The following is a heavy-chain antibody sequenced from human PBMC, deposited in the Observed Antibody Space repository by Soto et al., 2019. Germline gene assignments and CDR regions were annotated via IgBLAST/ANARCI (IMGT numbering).Heavy chain of an antibody. CDR1: GFTFSAYG. J-gene: IGHJ5*02. V-gene: IGHV3-30*18. CDR3: AKDTYYYSSSGYSVFDP. D-gene: IGHD3-22*01. CDR2: ISHDGSNT. Sequence: GGSLRLSCAASGFTFSAYGIHWVRQAPGKGLEWVAVISHDGSNTNYADSVKGRFTFSRDNSKDTVYLQMNSLRAEDTAVYYCAKDTYYYSSSGYSVFDPWAQGTLVTV.